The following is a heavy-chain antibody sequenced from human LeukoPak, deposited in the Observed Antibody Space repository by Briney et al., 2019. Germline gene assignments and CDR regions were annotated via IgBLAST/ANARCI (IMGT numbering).Heavy chain of an antibody. CDR1: GDSISTYY. Sequence: SETLSLTCTVSGDSISTYYWSWIRQPPGKGLEWIGYLYYTGSTNYIPSLKSRVTISVDRSKKQFSLKVSSVTAADTAVYYCAGGPTRSFDYWRQGTLVTVS. CDR2: LYYTGST. CDR3: AGGPTRSFDY. V-gene: IGHV4-59*08. J-gene: IGHJ4*02.